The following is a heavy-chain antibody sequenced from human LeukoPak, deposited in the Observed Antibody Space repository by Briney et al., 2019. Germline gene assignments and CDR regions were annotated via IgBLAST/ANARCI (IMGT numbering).Heavy chain of an antibody. J-gene: IGHJ5*02. CDR1: GFTFSSYS. Sequence: PGGSLRLSCAASGFTFSSYSMNWVRQAPGKGLEWVSYISSSSSTIYYADSVKGRFTISRDNAKNSLYLQMNSLRAEDTAVYYCARDSDGYYYDSSGSEAWGQGTLVTVSS. V-gene: IGHV3-48*01. CDR3: ARDSDGYYYDSSGSEA. D-gene: IGHD3-22*01. CDR2: ISSSSSTI.